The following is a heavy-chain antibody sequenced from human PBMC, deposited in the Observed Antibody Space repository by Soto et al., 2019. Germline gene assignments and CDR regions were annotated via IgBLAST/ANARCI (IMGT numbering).Heavy chain of an antibody. CDR2: IRPYTGYT. V-gene: IGHV1-18*01. CDR1: GYTFTSYD. CDR3: ARVHGGTYLFDY. D-gene: IGHD1-26*01. Sequence: ASVKVSCKASGYTFTSYDISWLLQAPGQELKWMGWIRPYTGYTNYAQKVQDRVTITTDTATTTAYMEVRSLRSDDTAVYYCARVHGGTYLFDYWGQGTLVTVSS. J-gene: IGHJ4*02.